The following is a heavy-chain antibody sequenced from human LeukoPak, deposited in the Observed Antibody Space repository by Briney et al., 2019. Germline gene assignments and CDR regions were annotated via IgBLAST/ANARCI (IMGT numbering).Heavy chain of an antibody. CDR2: IKPDGSEK. J-gene: IGHJ4*02. D-gene: IGHD2/OR15-2a*01. CDR3: ARGVGNFDY. CDR1: GFTFSNYW. Sequence: GGSLRLSCAASGFTFSNYWMSWVRQVPGKGLEWVASIKPDGSEKYYVVSVKGRFTISRDNAKNSLYVQMNSLRADDTAVYYCARGVGNFDYWGQGTLVTVSS. V-gene: IGHV3-7*05.